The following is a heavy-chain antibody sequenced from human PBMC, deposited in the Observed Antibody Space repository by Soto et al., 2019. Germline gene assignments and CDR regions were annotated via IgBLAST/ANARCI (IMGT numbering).Heavy chain of an antibody. V-gene: IGHV3-7*03. CDR3: ARAFSSPNWFDP. D-gene: IGHD6-13*01. CDR1: VFTFSTYW. Sequence: GWSLRLSCASSVFTFSTYWMNWVRQAPGKGLEWVANIKHDASEKYYMDSVKGRFTISRDNAENSLYLQMNSLRAEDTAVYYCARAFSSPNWFDPWGQGTLVTVSS. J-gene: IGHJ5*02. CDR2: IKHDASEK.